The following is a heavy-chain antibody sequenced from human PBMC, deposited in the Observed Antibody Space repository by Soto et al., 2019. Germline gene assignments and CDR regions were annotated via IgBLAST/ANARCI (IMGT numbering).Heavy chain of an antibody. CDR1: GYTFTSYG. D-gene: IGHD3-3*01. CDR3: SRDQGRTIFGVVIADDAFDI. CDR2: ISAYNGNT. V-gene: IGHV1-18*01. J-gene: IGHJ3*02. Sequence: QVQLVQSGAEVKKPGASVKVSCKASGYTFTSYGISWVRQAPGQGLEWMGWISAYNGNTNYAQKLQGRVTMTTDTSTSTAYMELRGLSSDDTAVYYCSRDQGRTIFGVVIADDAFDIWGQGTMVTFSS.